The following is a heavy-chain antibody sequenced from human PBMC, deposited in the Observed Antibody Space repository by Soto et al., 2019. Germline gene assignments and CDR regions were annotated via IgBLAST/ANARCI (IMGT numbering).Heavy chain of an antibody. CDR1: VFAFSSYV. V-gene: IGHV3-30*18. J-gene: IGHJ6*02. CDR2: ISDDGYNK. Sequence: GGSLRLSCAVSVFAFSSYVMHWVRQAPGKGLEWVAVISDDGYNKYYADSVEGRFTISRDNSKNTLYLQMNSLRAEDTAVYYCAKGKRSTVTTNMDVWGQGTTVTVSS. D-gene: IGHD4-4*01. CDR3: AKGKRSTVTTNMDV.